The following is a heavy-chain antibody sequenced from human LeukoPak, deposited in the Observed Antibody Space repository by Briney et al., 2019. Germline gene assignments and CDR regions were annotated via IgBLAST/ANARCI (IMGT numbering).Heavy chain of an antibody. D-gene: IGHD6-19*01. CDR3: ARVAGSIDY. CDR2: TNPNSGNT. J-gene: IGHJ4*02. Sequence: ASVKVSCKASGYTFTRYDINWVRQATGQGLEWMGWTNPNSGNTRYAQKFQGRVTMTRDTSTSTAYMELSSLRSDDTAVYYCARVAGSIDYWGQGTLVTVSS. CDR1: GYTFTRYD. V-gene: IGHV1-8*01.